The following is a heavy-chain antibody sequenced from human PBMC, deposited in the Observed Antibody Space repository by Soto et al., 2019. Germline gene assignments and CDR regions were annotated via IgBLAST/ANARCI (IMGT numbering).Heavy chain of an antibody. D-gene: IGHD2-15*01. CDR1: GFTFSDYY. CDR2: ISGSGTTI. CDR3: ARDGDCTGGSCYRNFAFDY. V-gene: IGHV3-11*01. Sequence: QVQLVESGGGLVKPGGSLRLSCAASGFTFSDYYMTWIRQAPGKGLEWVSYISGSGTTIYYADSVKGRFTTSRDNAQNSLYLQMNSLRAEDTAVYYCARDGDCTGGSCYRNFAFDYWGQGTLVTVSS. J-gene: IGHJ4*02.